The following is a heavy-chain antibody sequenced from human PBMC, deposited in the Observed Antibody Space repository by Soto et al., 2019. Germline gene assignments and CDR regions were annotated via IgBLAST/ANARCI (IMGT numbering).Heavy chain of an antibody. V-gene: IGHV4-59*08. J-gene: IGHJ4*02. D-gene: IGHD2-15*01. Sequence: SETLSLTCTVSGGSISSYDWSWIRQPPGKGLEWIGYIYYSGSTNYNPSLKSRVTISVDTSKNQFSLKLSSVTAADTAVYYCASTIPLGYCSGGSCYPTQIDYWGQGTLVTVSS. CDR1: GGSISSYD. CDR3: ASTIPLGYCSGGSCYPTQIDY. CDR2: IYYSGST.